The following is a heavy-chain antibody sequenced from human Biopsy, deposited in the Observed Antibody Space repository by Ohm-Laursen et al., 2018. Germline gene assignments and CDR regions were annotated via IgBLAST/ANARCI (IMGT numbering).Heavy chain of an antibody. CDR2: INPTGGTT. D-gene: IGHD3-9*01. Sequence: SVKVSCKASGYTFTDYYIHWVRQAPGQGLEWMGIINPTGGTTSYAEKFQGRVTLTRDTSTGTVYLELNSLIYEDTALYYCARDETGSSVFGPYYYGMDVWGQGTTVTVSS. CDR1: GYTFTDYY. V-gene: IGHV1-46*01. CDR3: ARDETGSSVFGPYYYGMDV. J-gene: IGHJ6*02.